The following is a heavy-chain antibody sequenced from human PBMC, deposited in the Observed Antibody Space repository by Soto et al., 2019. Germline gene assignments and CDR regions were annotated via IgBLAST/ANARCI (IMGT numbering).Heavy chain of an antibody. J-gene: IGHJ6*02. CDR1: GFTVSSYS. Sequence: SLRISCAASGFTVSSYSMNMVRKAPGKGLEWVAYICSSSSNIYYADSVKGRFTISRDNSKNSLYLQMNSLRAEDTAVYYCARVYCEFWSGYYQDYYGMDVWGQGTTVTVSS. CDR3: ARVYCEFWSGYYQDYYGMDV. D-gene: IGHD3-3*01. CDR2: ICSSSSNI. V-gene: IGHV3-48*01.